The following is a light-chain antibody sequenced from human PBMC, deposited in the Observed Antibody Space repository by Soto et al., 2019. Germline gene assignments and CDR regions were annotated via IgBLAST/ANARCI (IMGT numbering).Light chain of an antibody. CDR3: QQYNTYWT. CDR1: QSISNW. Sequence: DIQMTQSPSTLSASVGDSVTITCRATQSISNWLAWYQQKPGRAPKLLIYKAPSLESGVPPRFSGSGSGTDFTLTISSLQPDDFATYYCQQYNTYWTFGQGTKVEIK. V-gene: IGKV1-5*03. J-gene: IGKJ1*01. CDR2: KAP.